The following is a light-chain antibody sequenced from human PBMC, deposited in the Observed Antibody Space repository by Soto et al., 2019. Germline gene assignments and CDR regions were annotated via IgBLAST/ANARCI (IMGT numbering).Light chain of an antibody. V-gene: IGLV2-23*01. CDR2: EGS. Sequence: QSALTQPASVSGSPGQSITISCTGTSSDVGSYNLVSWHQQHPGKAPKLMIYEGSKRPSGVSNRFSGSKSGNTASLTISWLQAEDEADYYCCSYAGSSTYVFGTGTKVTVL. CDR1: SSDVGSYNL. CDR3: CSYAGSSTYV. J-gene: IGLJ1*01.